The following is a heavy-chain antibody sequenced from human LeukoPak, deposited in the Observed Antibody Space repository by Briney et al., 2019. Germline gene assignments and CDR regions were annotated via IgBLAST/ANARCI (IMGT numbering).Heavy chain of an antibody. CDR1: GGTFSSYA. CDR2: IIPIFGTA. J-gene: IGHJ5*02. CDR3: ASADNWNYVSWFDP. Sequence: ASVTVPCKASGGTFSSYAISWVRQAPGQGLEWMGGIIPIFGTANYAQKFQGRVTITTDESTSKAYMELSSLRSEDTAVYYCASADNWNYVSWFDPWGQGTLVTVSS. V-gene: IGHV1-69*05. D-gene: IGHD1-7*01.